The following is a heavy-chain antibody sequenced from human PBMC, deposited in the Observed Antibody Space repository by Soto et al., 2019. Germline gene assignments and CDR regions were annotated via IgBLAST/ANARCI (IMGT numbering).Heavy chain of an antibody. CDR1: GYSFTSYW. CDR3: ARHGELLTPIDY. CDR2: IDPSDSYT. J-gene: IGHJ4*02. V-gene: IGHV5-10-1*01. Sequence: GESLKISCKGSGYSFTSYWISWVRQMPGKGLEWMGRIDPSDSYTNYSPSFQGHVTISADKSINTAYLQWSSLKASDTAMYYCARHGELLTPIDYWGQGTLVTVSP. D-gene: IGHD2-21*01.